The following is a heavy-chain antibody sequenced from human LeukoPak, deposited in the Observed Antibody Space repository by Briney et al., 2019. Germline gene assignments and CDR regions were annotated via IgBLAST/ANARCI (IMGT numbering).Heavy chain of an antibody. Sequence: GASVKVSCKASGYTFTNYGISWVRQAPGQGLEWMGWISANNGNRNYALKLQGRVSMTTDTSTSTAYMELRSLRSDDTAVYYCARQGYGGHSRGAADYWGQGTLVAVSS. CDR2: ISANNGNR. V-gene: IGHV1-18*01. D-gene: IGHD4-23*01. CDR3: ARQGYGGHSRGAADY. J-gene: IGHJ4*02. CDR1: GYTFTNYG.